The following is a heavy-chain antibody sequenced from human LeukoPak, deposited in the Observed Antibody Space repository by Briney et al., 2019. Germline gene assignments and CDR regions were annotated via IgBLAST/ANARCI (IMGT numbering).Heavy chain of an antibody. Sequence: RSGGSLRLSCAVSGFTFDDYGMNSVRQRQGKGLEWDYSIIWNGGSTDYEDSVRGRFTISRDNAKNSLYLQMNSLRAEDTAFYYCARDLWRAFDYWGQGTLVTVSS. D-gene: IGHD2-21*01. J-gene: IGHJ4*02. CDR3: ARDLWRAFDY. CDR2: IIWNGGST. CDR1: GFTFDDYG. V-gene: IGHV3-20*04.